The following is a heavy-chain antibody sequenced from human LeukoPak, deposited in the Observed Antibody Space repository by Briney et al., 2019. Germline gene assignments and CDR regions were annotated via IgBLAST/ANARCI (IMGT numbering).Heavy chain of an antibody. V-gene: IGHV4-38-2*01. Sequence: SETLSLTCAVSGYSISSGYYWGWIRQPPGKGLEWIGSIYHSGSTYYNPSLKSRVTISVDTSKNQFSLKLSSVTAADTAVYYCAGPGQGQLGQRGFDYWGQGTLVTVSS. CDR2: IYHSGST. J-gene: IGHJ4*02. CDR3: AGPGQGQLGQRGFDY. CDR1: GYSISSGYY. D-gene: IGHD6-13*01.